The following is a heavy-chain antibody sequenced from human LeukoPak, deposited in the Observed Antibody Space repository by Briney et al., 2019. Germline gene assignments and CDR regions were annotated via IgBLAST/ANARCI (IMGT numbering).Heavy chain of an antibody. CDR1: GFTFSSYG. V-gene: IGHV3-23*01. D-gene: IGHD3-10*01. Sequence: GGTLRLSCAASGFTFSSYGMSWVRQAPGKGLEWVSAISGSGGSTYYAASVKGRFTISRDNSKNTLYLQMNSLRAEDTAVYYCARAKPKNMVRGLIMRRESRYYFDYWGQGTLVTVSS. CDR2: ISGSGGST. CDR3: ARAKPKNMVRGLIMRRESRYYFDY. J-gene: IGHJ4*02.